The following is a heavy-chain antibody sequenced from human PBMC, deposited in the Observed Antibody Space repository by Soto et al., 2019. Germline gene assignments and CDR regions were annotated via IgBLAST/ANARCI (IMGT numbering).Heavy chain of an antibody. CDR3: ARATGADKEDY. V-gene: IGHV3-7*04. CDR1: GFTFNNYG. D-gene: IGHD3-10*01. J-gene: IGHJ4*02. Sequence: GGSLRLSCAASGFTFNNYGMHWVRQAPGKGLEWVANIKEDGSEKYYVDSVKGRFTISRDNAKNSLYLQMNSLRAEDTAVYYCARATGADKEDYWGQGTLVTVSS. CDR2: IKEDGSEK.